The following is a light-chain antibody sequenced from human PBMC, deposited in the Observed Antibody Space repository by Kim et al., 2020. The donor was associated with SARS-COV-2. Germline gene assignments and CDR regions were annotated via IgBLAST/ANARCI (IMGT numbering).Light chain of an antibody. V-gene: IGLV2-11*01. CDR1: SSDIGAYNH. CDR2: DVV. J-gene: IGLJ2*01. CDR3: CSYAGNFLHVL. Sequence: QSALTQPRSVSGSPGQSVTISCNGSSSDIGAYNHVSWYQQYPGKAPELLIYDVVKRPSGVPYRFSGSKSGNTASLTISGLQAEDEADFYCCSYAGNFLHVLFGGGTQLTVL.